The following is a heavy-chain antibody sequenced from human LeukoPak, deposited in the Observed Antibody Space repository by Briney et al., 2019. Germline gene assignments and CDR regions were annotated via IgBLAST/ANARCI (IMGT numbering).Heavy chain of an antibody. Sequence: GGSLRLSCAASGFTFSHAGMSWVRQAPGKGLEWVGHIKSKTDGGTRDYAAPVRGRFTISRDDSKNTLNLQMNSLKTEDTAVYYCTTDLGAYAAYYFDFWGQGTLVTVSS. CDR3: TTDLGAYAAYYFDF. CDR2: IKSKTDGGTR. D-gene: IGHD5-12*01. CDR1: GFTFSHAG. V-gene: IGHV3-15*01. J-gene: IGHJ4*02.